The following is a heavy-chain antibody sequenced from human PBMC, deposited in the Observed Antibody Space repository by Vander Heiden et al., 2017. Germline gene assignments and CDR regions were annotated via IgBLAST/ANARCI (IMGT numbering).Heavy chain of an antibody. J-gene: IGHJ2*01. D-gene: IGHD1-26*01. CDR1: GFPFDDYT. CDR2: ISWDGGTT. V-gene: IGHV3-43*01. CDR3: AKDSGADWYFDL. Sequence: EVQLVESGGVVVQRGGSLRLSCADSGFPFDDYTLHWVRQAPGKGLEWVSHISWDGGTTFYADSVKGRFTISRDNSKNSLYLYMNSLRTEDTAFYYCAKDSGADWYFDLWGRGTLVTVSS.